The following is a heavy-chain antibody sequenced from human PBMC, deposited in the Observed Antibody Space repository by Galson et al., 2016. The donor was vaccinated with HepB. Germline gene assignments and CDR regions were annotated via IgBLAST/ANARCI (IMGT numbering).Heavy chain of an antibody. D-gene: IGHD6-19*01. CDR1: GFTFSSYA. Sequence: SLRLSCAASGFTFSSYAMSWVRQAPGKGLEWVSSISGGSSYIYYADSVKGRFTISRDNAKNSLYLQMNCLRAEDTAVYYCASRHSGWYYFDYWGQGTLVTVSS. CDR3: ASRHSGWYYFDY. V-gene: IGHV3-21*01. J-gene: IGHJ4*02. CDR2: ISGGSSYI.